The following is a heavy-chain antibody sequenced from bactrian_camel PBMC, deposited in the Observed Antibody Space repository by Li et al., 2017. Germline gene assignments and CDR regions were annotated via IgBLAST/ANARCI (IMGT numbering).Heavy chain of an antibody. V-gene: IGHV3S10*01. CDR2: IDINGYT. CDR3: AVDTVRVRYSCSLASMASSINTY. J-gene: IGHJ4*01. Sequence: DVQLVESGGASVRTGESLRLSCAASGNAASSGYMAWFRQAPGNLREGVAYIDINGYTTYAHSVKDRFTISKDNAKKTLYLQMNSLKPDDTAMYYCAVDTVRVRYSCSLASMASSINTYWGQGTQVTVS. D-gene: IGHD3*01. CDR1: GNAASSGY.